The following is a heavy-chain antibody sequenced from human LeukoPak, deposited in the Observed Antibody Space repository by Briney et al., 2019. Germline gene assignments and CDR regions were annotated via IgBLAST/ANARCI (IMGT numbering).Heavy chain of an antibody. J-gene: IGHJ6*02. Sequence: SVKVSCKASGGTFRSNSISWVRLAPGQGLEWMGGITPIFGTANYAQKFQGRVTITADESTSTAYMELSSLRSEDTAVYYCARKGLWSLNGYYGMEVWGQGTTVTVSS. CDR2: ITPIFGTA. V-gene: IGHV1-69*13. D-gene: IGHD2-8*02. CDR3: ARKGLWSLNGYYGMEV. CDR1: GGTFRSNS.